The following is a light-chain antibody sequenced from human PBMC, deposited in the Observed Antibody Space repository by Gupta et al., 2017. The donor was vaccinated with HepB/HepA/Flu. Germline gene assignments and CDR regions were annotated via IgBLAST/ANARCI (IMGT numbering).Light chain of an antibody. V-gene: IGKV1-39*01. CDR3: QQTYTTPIT. CDR2: SSS. Sequence: DIQLTQSPSSLSISVGDRVSITCRSSQTIDSYLHWYVQQPEKAPKLLIYSSSKLQIGVPSRFSGTASGTDFTLTISSVQPDDFATYYCQQTYTTPITFGQGTRLEIK. CDR1: QTIDSY. J-gene: IGKJ5*01.